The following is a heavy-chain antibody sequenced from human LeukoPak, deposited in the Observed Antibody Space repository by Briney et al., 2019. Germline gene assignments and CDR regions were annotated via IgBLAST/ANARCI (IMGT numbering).Heavy chain of an antibody. J-gene: IGHJ3*02. Sequence: GGSLRLSCAASGFTFSSYEMNWVRQAPGKGLGWVSYISSSGSTIYYADSVKGRFTISRDNVKNSLYLQMNSLRAEDTAVYYCARDGQYNWNYVDAFDIWGQGTMVTVSS. V-gene: IGHV3-48*03. D-gene: IGHD1-7*01. CDR3: ARDGQYNWNYVDAFDI. CDR1: GFTFSSYE. CDR2: ISSSGSTI.